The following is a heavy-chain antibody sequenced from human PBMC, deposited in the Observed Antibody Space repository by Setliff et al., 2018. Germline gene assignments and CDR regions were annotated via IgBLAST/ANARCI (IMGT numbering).Heavy chain of an antibody. V-gene: IGHV1-2*02. CDR1: GYPFTGYY. CDR3: TRDPTGSNLYNFQFYMDV. Sequence: GASVKVSCKAFGYPFTGYYYNHWVRQAPGQGPEWMGWINPNTGAAKYAQQFQGRVTMTRDMSLRTVYLDLSGLTSDDTAVYYCTRDPTGSNLYNFQFYMDVWGKGTTVTVSS. D-gene: IGHD1-1*01. J-gene: IGHJ6*03. CDR2: INPNTGAA.